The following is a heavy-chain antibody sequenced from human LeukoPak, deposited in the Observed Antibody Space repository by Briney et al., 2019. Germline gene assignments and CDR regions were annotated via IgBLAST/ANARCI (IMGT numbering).Heavy chain of an antibody. CDR3: ASSPVAGTLGFDY. V-gene: IGHV4-61*02. CDR2: IYTSGST. CDR1: GGFISSGSYY. Sequence: SETLSLTCTVSGGFISSGSYYWVWIRQPAGKGLVWIGRIYTSGSTNYNPSLKSRVTISVDTSKNQFSLKLSSVTAADTAVYYCASSPVAGTLGFDYWGQGTLVTVSS. D-gene: IGHD6-19*01. J-gene: IGHJ4*02.